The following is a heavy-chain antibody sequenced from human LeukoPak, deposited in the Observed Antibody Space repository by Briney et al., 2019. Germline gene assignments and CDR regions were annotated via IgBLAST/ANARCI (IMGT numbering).Heavy chain of an antibody. J-gene: IGHJ3*02. CDR2: TYYRSKWYN. D-gene: IGHD1-1*01. Sequence: SQTLSLPCAISGDSVSSNSDAWNWIRQSPSRGLEWLGRTYYRSKWYNDYAVSVKSRMTINSDTSENQFSLQLNSVAPEDTAVYYCARDPPGGTTIFDIWGQGTMVTVSS. CDR3: ARDPPGGTTIFDI. CDR1: GDSVSSNSDA. V-gene: IGHV6-1*01.